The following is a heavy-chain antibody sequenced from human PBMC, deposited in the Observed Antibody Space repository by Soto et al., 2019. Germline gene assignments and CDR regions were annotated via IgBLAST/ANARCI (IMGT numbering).Heavy chain of an antibody. Sequence: ASVKVSCKASGYTFTSYGISWVRQAPGQGLEWMGWISAYNGNTNYAQKLQGRVTMTTDTSTSTAYMELRSLRSDDTAVYYCARDPGSGSGSYYKLLYYYGMDVWGQGTTVTVSS. CDR3: ARDPGSGSGSYYKLLYYYGMDV. D-gene: IGHD3-10*01. CDR1: GYTFTSYG. V-gene: IGHV1-18*01. J-gene: IGHJ6*02. CDR2: ISAYNGNT.